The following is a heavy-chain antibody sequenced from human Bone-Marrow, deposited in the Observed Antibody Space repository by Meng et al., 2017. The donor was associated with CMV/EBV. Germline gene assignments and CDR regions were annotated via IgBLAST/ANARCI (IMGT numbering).Heavy chain of an antibody. Sequence: GESLKISCTGSGFTFSDYYMSWIRQAPGKGLEWLSYISSGSGTISYADSVKGRFTISRDNAKNSLYLQMNSLRAEDTAVYYCALSLGSGSSFGMDVWGQGTTVTVSS. CDR1: GFTFSDYY. D-gene: IGHD3-10*01. CDR3: ALSLGSGSSFGMDV. J-gene: IGHJ6*02. CDR2: ISSGSGTI. V-gene: IGHV3-11*04.